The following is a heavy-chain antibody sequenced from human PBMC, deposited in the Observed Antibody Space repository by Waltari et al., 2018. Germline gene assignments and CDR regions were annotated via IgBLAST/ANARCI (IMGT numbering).Heavy chain of an antibody. Sequence: QVQLVQSGAEVKKPGASVKVSCKASGYTFTSYYMPWVRQAPGQGLEWMGIINPSGGSTSYAQKFQGRVTMTRDTSTSTVYMELSSLRSEDTAVYYCARGQDFWSGTRARFDPWGQGTLVTVSS. CDR1: GYTFTSYY. J-gene: IGHJ5*02. D-gene: IGHD3-3*01. CDR3: ARGQDFWSGTRARFDP. V-gene: IGHV1-46*01. CDR2: INPSGGST.